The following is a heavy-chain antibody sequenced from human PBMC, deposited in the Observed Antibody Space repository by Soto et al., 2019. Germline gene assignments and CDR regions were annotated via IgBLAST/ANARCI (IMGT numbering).Heavy chain of an antibody. CDR2: IYYSGST. J-gene: IGHJ4*02. Sequence: SETLSLTCTVSGGSISSYYWSWIRQPPGKGLEWIGYIYYSGSTNYNPSLKSRVTISVDTSKNQFSLKLSSVTAADTAVYYCTTPDYDSSGYSFHGGPPGFDYWGQGTLVTVSS. CDR1: GGSISSYY. V-gene: IGHV4-59*01. CDR3: TTPDYDSSGYSFHGGPPGFDY. D-gene: IGHD3-22*01.